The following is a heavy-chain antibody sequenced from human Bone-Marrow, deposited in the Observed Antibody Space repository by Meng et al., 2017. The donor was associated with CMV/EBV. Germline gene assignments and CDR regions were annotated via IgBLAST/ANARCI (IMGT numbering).Heavy chain of an antibody. CDR2: IYYSGST. V-gene: IGHV4-59*08. Sequence: SETLSLTCTVSGGSISSYYWSWIRQPPGKGLEWIGYIYYSGSTNYHPSLKSRVTISVDTSKNQFSLKLSSVTAADTAVYYCARMYYDILTGYYGADYFDYWGQGTLVTVSS. CDR3: ARMYYDILTGYYGADYFDY. J-gene: IGHJ4*02. D-gene: IGHD3-9*01. CDR1: GGSISSYY.